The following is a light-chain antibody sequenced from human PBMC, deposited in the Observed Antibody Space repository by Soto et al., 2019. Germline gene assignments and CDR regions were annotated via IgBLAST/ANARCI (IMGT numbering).Light chain of an antibody. J-gene: IGLJ1*01. CDR2: GNN. CDR1: SSNIGAGYD. CDR3: QSYDSSLSVSYV. V-gene: IGLV1-40*01. Sequence: QSVLTQPPSVSGSPGQRVTISCTGSSSNIGAGYDVHWYQQRPGTAPKLLIYGNNNRPSGVPDRFSGSKSGTSASLAITGLPAEDAADYYCQSYDSSLSVSYVFGTGTKLTVL.